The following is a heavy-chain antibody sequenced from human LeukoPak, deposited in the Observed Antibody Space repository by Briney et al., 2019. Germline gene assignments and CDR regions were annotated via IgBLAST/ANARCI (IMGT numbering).Heavy chain of an antibody. Sequence: GGSLRLSCAASGFIFTDHWMSWVRQAPGKGLEWVANIKEDESAKFYADSVRGRFTISRDNAKNSLYLQMNNLRVEDTAVYYCARAVDVADYWGRGALVTVSS. V-gene: IGHV3-7*01. J-gene: IGHJ4*02. CDR2: IKEDESAK. CDR3: ARAVDVADY. D-gene: IGHD3-16*01. CDR1: GFIFTDHW.